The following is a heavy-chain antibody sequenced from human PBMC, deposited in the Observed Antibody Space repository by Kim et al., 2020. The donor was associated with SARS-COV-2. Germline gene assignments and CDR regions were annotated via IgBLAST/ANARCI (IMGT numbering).Heavy chain of an antibody. Sequence: GGSLRLSCAVSGITFNNYAMSWVRQAPGKGLEWVSAINSNSEKTYYAGSVKGRFTVSRDNSKNTLFLQMSSLRPEDTAVYYCASRFVLSGSAPYYFDYWGLGTLVTVSS. J-gene: IGHJ4*02. CDR2: INSNSEKT. V-gene: IGHV3-23*01. CDR1: GITFNNYA. CDR3: ASRFVLSGSAPYYFDY. D-gene: IGHD3-10*01.